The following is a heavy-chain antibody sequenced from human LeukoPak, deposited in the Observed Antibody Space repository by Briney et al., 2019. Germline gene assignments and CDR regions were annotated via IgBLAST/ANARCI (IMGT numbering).Heavy chain of an antibody. Sequence: TSVKVSCKASGYTFTGYYMHWVRQAPGQGLEWMGWINPNSGGTNYAQKFQGRVTMTRDTSISTAYMELSRLRSDDTAVYYCARDKRPDYYYNGMDVWGQGTTVTVSS. CDR1: GYTFTGYY. J-gene: IGHJ6*02. CDR2: INPNSGGT. CDR3: ARDKRPDYYYNGMDV. V-gene: IGHV1-2*02.